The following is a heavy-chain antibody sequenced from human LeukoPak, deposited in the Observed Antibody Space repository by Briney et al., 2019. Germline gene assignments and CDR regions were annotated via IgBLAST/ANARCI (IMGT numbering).Heavy chain of an antibody. CDR3: ARDRLLWFGEPPLHYYGMDV. CDR2: ISGGGAST. D-gene: IGHD3-10*01. Sequence: PGGSLRLSCAASGFTFSSYAMSWVRQAPGRGLEWVSGISGGGASTYYADSVKGRFTISRDNSKNTLYLQMNSLRAEDTAVYYCARDRLLWFGEPPLHYYGMDVWGQGTTVTVSS. V-gene: IGHV3-23*01. J-gene: IGHJ6*02. CDR1: GFTFSSYA.